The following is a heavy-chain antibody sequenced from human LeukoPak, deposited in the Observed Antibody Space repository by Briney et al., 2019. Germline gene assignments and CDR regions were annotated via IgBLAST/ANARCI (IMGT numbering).Heavy chain of an antibody. J-gene: IGHJ4*02. V-gene: IGHV4-59*08. CDR2: IYYSGST. Sequence: SETLPLTCIVSGDSISNYYWSWIRQPPGKGLEWIGYIYYSGSTNYNPSLKSRVTISVDTSKNQFSLKLSSVTAADTAVYYCARHVVGYSSSSIFDYWGQGTLVTVSS. CDR1: GDSISNYY. D-gene: IGHD6-6*01. CDR3: ARHVVGYSSSSIFDY.